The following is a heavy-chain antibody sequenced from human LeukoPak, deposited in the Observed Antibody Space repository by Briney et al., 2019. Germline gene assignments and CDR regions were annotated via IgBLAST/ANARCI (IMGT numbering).Heavy chain of an antibody. D-gene: IGHD1-26*01. CDR1: GYTFTSYG. J-gene: IGHJ4*02. V-gene: IGHV1-18*01. CDR2: ISAYNGNT. Sequence: ASVKVSCKASGYTFTSYGISWVRQAPGQGLEWMGWISAYNGNTNYAQKLQGRVTMTTDTSTSTAYMELRSLRSDDTAVYYCARGETIVGATHHPDYWGQGTLVTVSS. CDR3: ARGETIVGATHHPDY.